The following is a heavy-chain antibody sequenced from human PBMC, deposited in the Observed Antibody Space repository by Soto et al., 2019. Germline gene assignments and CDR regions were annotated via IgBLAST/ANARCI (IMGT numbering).Heavy chain of an antibody. Sequence: ASVKVSCKASGGTFSSYAISWVRQAPGQGLEWMGGIIPIFGTANYAQKFQGRVTITADESTSTAYMELSSLRSEDTAVYYCAGGGSYCSGGSCRPAGMDVWGQGTTVTV. V-gene: IGHV1-69*13. D-gene: IGHD2-15*01. CDR3: AGGGSYCSGGSCRPAGMDV. J-gene: IGHJ6*02. CDR1: GGTFSSYA. CDR2: IIPIFGTA.